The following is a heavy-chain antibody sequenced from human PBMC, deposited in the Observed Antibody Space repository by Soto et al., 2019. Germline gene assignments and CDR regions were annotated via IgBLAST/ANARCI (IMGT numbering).Heavy chain of an antibody. J-gene: IGHJ6*02. D-gene: IGHD2-21*01. Sequence: QVQLQESGPGLVKPSQTLSLTCTVSGGSISSGGYYWSWIRQHPGKGLEWIGYIYYSGSTYYNPSRTRPLTISVHTSQNPFSLKLSSVTAADTAVYYCAASCVGCGGFNYYGMDVWGQGTTVTVSS. V-gene: IGHV4-31*01. CDR1: GGSISSGGYY. CDR3: AASCVGCGGFNYYGMDV. CDR2: IYYSGST.